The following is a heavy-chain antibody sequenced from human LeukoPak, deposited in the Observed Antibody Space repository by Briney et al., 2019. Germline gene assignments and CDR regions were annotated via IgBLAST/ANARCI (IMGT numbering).Heavy chain of an antibody. J-gene: IGHJ4*01. CDR2: ISSNGGST. V-gene: IGHV3-64*01. Sequence: GGSLRLSCAASGCTFSNYGMHWDRQAPGKGLEYVSAISSNGGSTYYANSVKGRFTISRDNSKNTLYLQMGSLRAEDMAVYYCARDLRLKELAYCGGDCLDYWGQGSLVTVSS. CDR3: ARDLRLKELAYCGGDCLDY. CDR1: GCTFSNYG. D-gene: IGHD2-21*02.